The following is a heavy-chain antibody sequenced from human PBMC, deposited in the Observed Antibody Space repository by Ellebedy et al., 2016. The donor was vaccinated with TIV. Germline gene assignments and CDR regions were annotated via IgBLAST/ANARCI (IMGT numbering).Heavy chain of an antibody. CDR3: ARWGRVRGDQTPRDYGMDV. V-gene: IGHV3-33*01. D-gene: IGHD3-10*01. Sequence: GGSLRLXXAASGFTFSSYGMHWVRQAPGKGLEWVAVIWYDGSNKYYADSVKGRFTISRDNSKNTLYLQMNSLRAEDTAVYYCARWGRVRGDQTPRDYGMDVWGQGTTVTVSS. J-gene: IGHJ6*02. CDR2: IWYDGSNK. CDR1: GFTFSSYG.